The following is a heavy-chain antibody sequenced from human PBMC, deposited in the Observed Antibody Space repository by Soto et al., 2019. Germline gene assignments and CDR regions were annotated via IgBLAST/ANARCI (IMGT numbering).Heavy chain of an antibody. J-gene: IGHJ4*02. Sequence: GASVKVSCKASGYTLTSYAMHWVRQAPGQRLEWMGWINAGNGNTKYSQKFQGRVTITRDTSASTAYMELSSLRSEDTAVYYCAIVDQQLVVGYWGQGTLVTVSS. D-gene: IGHD6-13*01. CDR3: AIVDQQLVVGY. V-gene: IGHV1-3*01. CDR1: GYTLTSYA. CDR2: INAGNGNT.